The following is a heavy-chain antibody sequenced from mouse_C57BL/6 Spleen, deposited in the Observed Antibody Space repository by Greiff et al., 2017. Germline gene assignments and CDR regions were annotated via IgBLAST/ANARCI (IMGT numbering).Heavy chain of an antibody. CDR2: IIPSNGGT. J-gene: IGHJ4*01. Sequence: QVQLQQPGTELVKPGASVKLSCKASGYTFTSYWMHWVKQRPGQGLEWIGNIIPSNGGTNYNEKFKSKATLTVDKSSSTAYMPLSSLTSEDSAVCYCAITTAGSSMDYWGQGTSVTVSS. V-gene: IGHV1-53*01. D-gene: IGHD3-1*01. CDR1: GYTFTSYW. CDR3: AITTAGSSMDY.